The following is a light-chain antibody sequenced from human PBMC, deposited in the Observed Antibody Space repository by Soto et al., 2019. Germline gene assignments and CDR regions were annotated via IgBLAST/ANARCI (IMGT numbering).Light chain of an antibody. J-gene: IGKJ1*01. CDR3: IQYDSLWTFGERHDSLWT. Sequence: DIQMTQSPSTLSASVGDRVTITCRASQSISDWLAWYQQKPGKAPKLLIYKASSLESGVPSRFSGSGSGTEFTLTISSLQPDDFATYYCIQYDSLWTFGERHDSLWTFGQGTKVDIK. CDR2: KAS. CDR1: QSISDW. V-gene: IGKV1-5*03.